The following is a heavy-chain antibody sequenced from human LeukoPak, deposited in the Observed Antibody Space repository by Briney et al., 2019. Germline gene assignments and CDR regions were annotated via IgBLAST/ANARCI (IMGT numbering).Heavy chain of an antibody. Sequence: PSETLSPTCTVSGGSISSYYWSWIRQPPGKGLEWIGYIYYSGSTNYNPSLKSRVTISVDTSKNQFSLKLSSVTAADTAVYYCARGKVYWYFDLWGRGTLVTVSS. J-gene: IGHJ2*01. CDR2: IYYSGST. CDR1: GGSISSYY. CDR3: ARGKVYWYFDL. V-gene: IGHV4-59*01.